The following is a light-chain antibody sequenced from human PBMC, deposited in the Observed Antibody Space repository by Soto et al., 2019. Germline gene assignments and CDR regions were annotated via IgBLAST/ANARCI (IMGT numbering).Light chain of an antibody. Sequence: DIQMTQSPSTLSASVGDRVTITCRASQSVTSRLAWYQQKPGKAPKLLIYGASNLESGVPSRFSGSGSGTEFTLTISSLQPDDFANYYCQQYNSYSLTFGGGTTVEIK. J-gene: IGKJ4*01. CDR1: QSVTSR. CDR3: QQYNSYSLT. V-gene: IGKV1-5*01. CDR2: GAS.